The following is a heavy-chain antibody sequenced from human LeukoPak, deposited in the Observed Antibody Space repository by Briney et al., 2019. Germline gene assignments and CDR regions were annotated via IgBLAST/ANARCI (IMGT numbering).Heavy chain of an antibody. J-gene: IGHJ4*02. Sequence: SETLSLTCTVSGGSISSYYWSWIRQPAGKGLEWIGRIYTSGSTNYNPSLKSRVTMSVDTSKNQFSLKLSSVTAADTAVYYCARAGVVVAATPLGLDYWGQGTLVTVSS. V-gene: IGHV4-4*07. CDR3: ARAGVVVAATPLGLDY. D-gene: IGHD2-15*01. CDR2: IYTSGST. CDR1: GGSISSYY.